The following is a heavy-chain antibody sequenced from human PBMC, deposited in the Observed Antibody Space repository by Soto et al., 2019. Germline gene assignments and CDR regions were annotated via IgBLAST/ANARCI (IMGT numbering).Heavy chain of an antibody. CDR1: GGSISSGDYY. Sequence: SETLSLTCTVSGGSISSGDYYWSWIRQPPGKGLEWIGYIYYSGSTYYNPSLKSRVTISVDTSKNQFSLKLSSVTAADTAVYYCARDRGFTRVRGRNYGMDVWGQGTTVTVSS. V-gene: IGHV4-30-4*01. CDR2: IYYSGST. J-gene: IGHJ6*02. D-gene: IGHD3-10*01. CDR3: ARDRGFTRVRGRNYGMDV.